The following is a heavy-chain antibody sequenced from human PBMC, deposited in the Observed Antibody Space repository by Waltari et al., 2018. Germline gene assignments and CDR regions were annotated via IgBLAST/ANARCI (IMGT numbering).Heavy chain of an antibody. J-gene: IGHJ4*02. V-gene: IGHV3-7*01. Sequence: EVQLVQSGGDLVQTGGSLRLCWEACGLPFRSPWISWVRQAPGKGLEWVANIKQDGIDTNYLDSVRGRFTISRDNAKNSLFLQMKSLRPEDTAVYYCARHYSSSQFFENHFDLWGQGTLVTVSS. CDR3: ARHYSSSQFFENHFDL. CDR2: IKQDGIDT. D-gene: IGHD6-13*01. CDR1: GLPFRSPW.